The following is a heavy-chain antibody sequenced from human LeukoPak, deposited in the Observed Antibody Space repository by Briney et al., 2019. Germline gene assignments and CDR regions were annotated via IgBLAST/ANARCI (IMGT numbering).Heavy chain of an antibody. Sequence: ASVKVSCKVSGYTLTELSMHWVRQAPGKGLEWMGGFDPEDGETIYARKFQGRVTMTEDTSTDTAYMELSSLRSEDTAVYYCATEWSYYDSSGYSSYWGQGTLVTVSS. CDR1: GYTLTELS. V-gene: IGHV1-24*01. J-gene: IGHJ4*02. CDR2: FDPEDGET. CDR3: ATEWSYYDSSGYSSY. D-gene: IGHD3-22*01.